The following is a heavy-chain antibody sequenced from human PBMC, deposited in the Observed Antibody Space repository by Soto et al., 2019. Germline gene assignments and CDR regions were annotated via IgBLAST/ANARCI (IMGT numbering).Heavy chain of an antibody. CDR1: GFTFSSYW. Sequence: GGSLRLSCAASGFTFSSYWMSWVRQAPGKGLEWVANIKQDGSEKYYVDSVKGRFTISRDNAKNSLYLQMNSLRAEDTAVYYCARSRTTAIYYYGMDVWGQGTTVTVSS. D-gene: IGHD1-7*01. CDR2: IKQDGSEK. CDR3: ARSRTTAIYYYGMDV. J-gene: IGHJ6*02. V-gene: IGHV3-7*05.